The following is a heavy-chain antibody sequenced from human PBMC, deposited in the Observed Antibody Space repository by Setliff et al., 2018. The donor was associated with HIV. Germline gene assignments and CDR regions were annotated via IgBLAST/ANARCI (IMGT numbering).Heavy chain of an antibody. CDR3: ARETIVATFQSHPAGAFDI. CDR1: GYTFTGYY. V-gene: IGHV1-2*04. CDR2: INPNSGGT. J-gene: IGHJ3*02. Sequence: GASVKVSCKASGYTFTGYYMHWVRQAPGQGLEWMGWINPNSGGTNYAQKFQGWVTMTRDTSISTAYMELSRLRSDDTAVYYCARETIVATFQSHPAGAFDIWGQGTMVTVSS. D-gene: IGHD5-12*01.